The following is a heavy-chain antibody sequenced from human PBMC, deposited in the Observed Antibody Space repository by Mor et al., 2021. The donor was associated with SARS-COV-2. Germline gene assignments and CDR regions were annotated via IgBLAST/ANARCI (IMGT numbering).Heavy chain of an antibody. Sequence: GRFTISRDDSKSIAYLQMNSLKTEDTAVYYCTRVGYCSSTSCLDVWGQGTTVTVSS. CDR3: TRVGYCSSTSCLDV. J-gene: IGHJ6*02. V-gene: IGHV3-49*02. D-gene: IGHD2-2*01.